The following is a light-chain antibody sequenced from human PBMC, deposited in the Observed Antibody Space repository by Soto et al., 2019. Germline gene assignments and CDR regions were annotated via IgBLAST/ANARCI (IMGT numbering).Light chain of an antibody. CDR3: QQRSNWPYT. CDR2: DAS. CDR1: QSVSSY. V-gene: IGKV3-11*01. J-gene: IGKJ2*01. Sequence: EIVLTQSPATLSLSPGERATLSCRASQSVSSYLAWYQQKPGQAPRLLIYDASNRATGIPARFSGSGSGTDFTLPISSLEPEDFAVYSCQQRSNWPYTFGQGTNLAIK.